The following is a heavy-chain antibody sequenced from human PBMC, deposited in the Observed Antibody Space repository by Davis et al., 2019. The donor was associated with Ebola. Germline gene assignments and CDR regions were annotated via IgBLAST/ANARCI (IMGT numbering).Heavy chain of an antibody. J-gene: IGHJ4*02. CDR3: ASRPASAIPDF. CDR2: VTKSGNA. Sequence: MPSETLSLTCTVSGGSISDYNYYWGWIRQPPGKGLEWIGCVTKSGNAYYKPSLQSRVNISVDTSSDQFSLRMTSLTAADTALYFCASRPASAIPDFWGPGTLVTVSS. D-gene: IGHD2-2*01. V-gene: IGHV4-39*01. CDR1: GGSISDYNYY.